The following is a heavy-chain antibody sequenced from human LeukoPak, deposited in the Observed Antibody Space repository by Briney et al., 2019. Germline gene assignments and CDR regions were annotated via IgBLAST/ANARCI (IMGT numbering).Heavy chain of an antibody. V-gene: IGHV3-23*01. CDR2: ISGNGAHS. J-gene: IGHJ4*02. Sequence: GGSLRLSCAASEFTLSSYAMSWVRQAPGKGLEWVSSISGNGAHSYYADSVKGRFTISRDFSRNAVYLQMCSLRVEDTAEYYCAKAVDGRGYYFKRGADFWGQGTMVTVSS. D-gene: IGHD3-22*01. CDR3: AKAVDGRGYYFKRGADF. CDR1: EFTLSSYA.